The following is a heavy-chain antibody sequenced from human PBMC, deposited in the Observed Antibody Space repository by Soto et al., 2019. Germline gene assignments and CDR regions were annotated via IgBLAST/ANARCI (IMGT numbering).Heavy chain of an antibody. CDR1: GFTFSSYA. J-gene: IGHJ6*02. Sequence: GGSLRLSCAASGFTFSSYAMSWVRQAPGKGLEWVSAISGSGGSTYYADSVKGRFTISRDNSKNTLYLQMNSLRAEDTAVYYCAKVLDWNYYYGMDVWGQGTTVTVSS. CDR3: AKVLDWNYYYGMDV. V-gene: IGHV3-23*01. D-gene: IGHD3-9*01. CDR2: ISGSGGST.